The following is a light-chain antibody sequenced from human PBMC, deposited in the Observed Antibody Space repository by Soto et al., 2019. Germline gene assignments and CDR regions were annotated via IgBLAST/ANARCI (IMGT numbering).Light chain of an antibody. Sequence: DIQMNQSPSSLSSSVGDRVTITCRTSPPISDYLDWYQQKPGKAPTLLVYTATNLQSGVPSRFSGSGSGTHVTLTVSSLQPEDFATYYCQQHYNTPRTFGQGTKLDSK. J-gene: IGKJ1*01. CDR3: QQHYNTPRT. CDR2: TAT. V-gene: IGKV1-39*01. CDR1: PPISDY.